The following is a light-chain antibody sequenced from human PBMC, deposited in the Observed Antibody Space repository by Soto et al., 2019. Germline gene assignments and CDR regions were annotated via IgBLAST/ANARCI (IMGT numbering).Light chain of an antibody. J-gene: IGKJ4*01. CDR1: QGIGSF. V-gene: IGKV1-9*01. CDR3: QQLNSYPLT. CDR2: AAS. Sequence: DIQLTQSPSFLSASVGDRVTITCRASQGIGSFLAWYQQKPGKAPNLLIYAASTLQSGVPSRFSGSGSGTEFTPTISSLQPQDFATYYCQQLNSYPLTFGGGTKVEIK.